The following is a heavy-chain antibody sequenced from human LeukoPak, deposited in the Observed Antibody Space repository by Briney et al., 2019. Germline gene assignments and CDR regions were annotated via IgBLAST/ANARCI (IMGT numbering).Heavy chain of an antibody. D-gene: IGHD3-9*01. J-gene: IGHJ4*02. CDR3: ARAIFYDILTGLDY. V-gene: IGHV1-2*02. CDR2: INPNSGGT. CDR1: GYTFTGYY. Sequence: GASVKVSCKASGYTFTGYYMHWVRQAPGQGLEWMGWINPNSGGTNYAQKFQGRVTMTTDTSTSTAYMELRSLRSDDTAVYYCARAIFYDILTGLDYWGQGTLVTVSS.